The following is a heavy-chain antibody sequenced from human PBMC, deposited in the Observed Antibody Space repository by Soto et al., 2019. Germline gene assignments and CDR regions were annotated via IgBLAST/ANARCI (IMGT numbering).Heavy chain of an antibody. D-gene: IGHD1-26*01. Sequence: QITLKESGPTLVRPTQTLTLTCTFSGFSLRTTGEAVGWIRQPPGKALEWLAVIYWHSERHISPSLESRLTITKDTSRNQVVLIMTYMDPADTGTYYCAHRKSGTFDYWGQGALVTVSS. V-gene: IGHV2-5*01. CDR3: AHRKSGTFDY. CDR1: GFSLRTTGEA. CDR2: IYWHSER. J-gene: IGHJ4*02.